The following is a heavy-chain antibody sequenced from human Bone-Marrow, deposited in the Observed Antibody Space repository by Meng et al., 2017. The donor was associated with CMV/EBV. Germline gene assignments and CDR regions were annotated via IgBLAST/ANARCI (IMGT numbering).Heavy chain of an antibody. CDR2: ISSSSSSI. V-gene: IGHV3-21*01. Sequence: GESLKISCAASGFTFRSYAMNWVRQAPGKGLEWLSSISSSSSSIYYADSVQGRFTISRDNAKNSLYLQMNSLRAEDTAIYYWAKGTYSSGWCDCWGQGTLVTVSS. CDR3: AKGTYSSGWCDC. D-gene: IGHD6-19*01. J-gene: IGHJ5*01. CDR1: GFTFRSYA.